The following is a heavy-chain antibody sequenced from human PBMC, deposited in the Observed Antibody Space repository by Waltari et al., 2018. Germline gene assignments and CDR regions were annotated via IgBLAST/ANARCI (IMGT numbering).Heavy chain of an antibody. D-gene: IGHD6-13*01. J-gene: IGHJ4*02. V-gene: IGHV4-59*01. CDR1: GGSISSYY. CDR2: IYYSGST. CDR3: ARSHGSLYIAAARYYFDY. Sequence: QVQLQESGPGLVKPSETLSLTCTVSGGSISSYYWSWIRQPPGKGLEWIGYIYYSGSTNYNPTLKSRVTISVDTSKNQFSLKLSSVTAADTAVYYCARSHGSLYIAAARYYFDYWGQGTLVTVSS.